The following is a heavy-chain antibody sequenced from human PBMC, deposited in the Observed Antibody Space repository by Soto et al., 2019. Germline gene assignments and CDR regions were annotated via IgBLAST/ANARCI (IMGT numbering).Heavy chain of an antibody. CDR1: GFTFSSYW. Sequence: GGSLRLSCAASGFTFSSYWMSWVRQAPGKGLEWVANIKQDGSEKYYVDSVKGRFTISRDNAKNSLYLQMNSLRAEDTAVYYCAREPHEVVAGLSYYGMDVWGQGTTVTVSS. V-gene: IGHV3-7*01. D-gene: IGHD2-15*01. CDR2: IKQDGSEK. J-gene: IGHJ6*02. CDR3: AREPHEVVAGLSYYGMDV.